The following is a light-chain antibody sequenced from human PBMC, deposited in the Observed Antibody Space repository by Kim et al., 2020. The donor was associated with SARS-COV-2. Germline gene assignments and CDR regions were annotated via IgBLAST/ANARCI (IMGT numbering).Light chain of an antibody. V-gene: IGLV3-19*01. Sequence: ALGQTVRSTCQGDSLRNYYASWYQQRPGQAPVLVIYGKYNRPSGIPDRFSGSSSVNTASLTITGAQAEDEADYYCHSRDTSDNHPVFGPGTKVTVL. CDR3: HSRDTSDNHPV. J-gene: IGLJ1*01. CDR2: GKY. CDR1: SLRNYY.